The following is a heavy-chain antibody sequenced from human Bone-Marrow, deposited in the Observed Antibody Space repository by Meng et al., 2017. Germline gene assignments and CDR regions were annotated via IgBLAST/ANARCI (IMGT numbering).Heavy chain of an antibody. V-gene: IGHV3-33*01. CDR2: IWYDGSNK. CDR3: ARVGYYDSSNYYAYFQH. J-gene: IGHJ1*01. Sequence: GESLKIPCAASGFTFSSYGMHWVRQAPGKGLERVAVIWYDGSNKYYADSVKGRFTISRDNAKNTLYLKMNSLRAEDTAVYYCARVGYYDSSNYYAYFQHWGQGTLVTVSS. D-gene: IGHD3-22*01. CDR1: GFTFSSYG.